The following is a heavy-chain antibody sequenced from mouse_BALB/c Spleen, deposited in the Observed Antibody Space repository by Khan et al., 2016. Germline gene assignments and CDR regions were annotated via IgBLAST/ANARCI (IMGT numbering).Heavy chain of an antibody. CDR3: ASYYDYDAGFAY. CDR1: GFSITGFA. J-gene: IGHJ3*01. D-gene: IGHD2-4*01. CDR2: IWGDGST. Sequence: QVQLKESGPGLVAPSQSLSITCTVSGFSITGFAVNWVRQPPGKGLEWLGVIWGDGSTDYDSALKSRLSISKDDSKSQVFLKMNSLQTDDTARYYCASYYDYDAGFAYWGQGTLVTVSA. V-gene: IGHV2-6-7*01.